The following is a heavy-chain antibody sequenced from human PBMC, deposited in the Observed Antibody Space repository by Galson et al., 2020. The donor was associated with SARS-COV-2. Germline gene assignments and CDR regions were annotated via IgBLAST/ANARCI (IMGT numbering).Heavy chain of an antibody. Sequence: GGSLRLSCAASGFTFSSYAMHWVRQAPGKGLEWVAVISYDGSNKYYADSVKGRFTISRDNSKNTLYLQMNSLRAEDTAVYYCARDSSLVPGNYYYYYMDVWGKGTTVTVSS. CDR2: ISYDGSNK. V-gene: IGHV3-30*04. J-gene: IGHJ6*03. CDR3: ARDSSLVPGNYYYYYMDV. D-gene: IGHD2-2*01. CDR1: GFTFSSYA.